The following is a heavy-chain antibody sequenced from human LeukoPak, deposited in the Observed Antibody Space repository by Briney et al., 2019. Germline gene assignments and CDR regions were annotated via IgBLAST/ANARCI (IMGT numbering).Heavy chain of an antibody. Sequence: PSETLSLTCTVSGGSVSSTTYYWSWIRQPPGKGLEWIESINYSGSTYYNPSLKSRVTISVDTSENQFSLKLSSVTAADTAVYYCARYVVYGSGKYYFDYWGQGTLVTVSS. J-gene: IGHJ4*02. CDR2: INYSGST. CDR1: GGSVSSTTYY. CDR3: ARYVVYGSGKYYFDY. D-gene: IGHD3-10*01. V-gene: IGHV4-39*01.